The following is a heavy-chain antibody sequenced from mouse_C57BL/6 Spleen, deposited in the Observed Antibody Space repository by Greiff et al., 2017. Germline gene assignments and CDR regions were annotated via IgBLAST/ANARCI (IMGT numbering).Heavy chain of an antibody. D-gene: IGHD2-2*01. CDR3: AIHERRIYYGYEDYAMDY. J-gene: IGHJ4*01. Sequence: QVQLKQSGAELVKPGASVKLSCKASGYTFTEYTIHWVKQRSGQGLEWIGWFYPGSGSIKYNEKFKDKATLTADKSSSTVYMELSRLTSEDSAVYFCAIHERRIYYGYEDYAMDYWGQGTSVTVSS. CDR1: GYTFTEYT. V-gene: IGHV1-62-2*01. CDR2: FYPGSGSI.